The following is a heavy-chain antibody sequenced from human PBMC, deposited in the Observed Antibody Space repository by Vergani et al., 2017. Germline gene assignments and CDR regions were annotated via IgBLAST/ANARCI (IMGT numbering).Heavy chain of an antibody. CDR3: ARTTYGSGSYYGVA. J-gene: IGHJ5*02. Sequence: QVQLQESGPGLVKPSETLSLTCAVSGYSISSGYYWGWIRQPPGKGLEWIGRIYHSGSTYYNPSLKSRVPISADTSKNQFSLKLSSVTAADTAVYYCARTTYGSGSYYGVAWGQGTLVTVSS. CDR1: GYSISSGYY. V-gene: IGHV4-38-2*01. D-gene: IGHD3-10*01. CDR2: IYHSGST.